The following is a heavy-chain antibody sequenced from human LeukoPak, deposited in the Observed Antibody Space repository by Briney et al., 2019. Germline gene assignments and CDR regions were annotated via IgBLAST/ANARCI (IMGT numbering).Heavy chain of an antibody. CDR2: VYYSGRT. D-gene: IGHD1-26*01. J-gene: IGHJ6*02. Sequence: SETLSLTCAVSGGSILTTNWWSWVRQPPGKGLEWIGYVYYSGRTNYNPSLKSRVTISVDTSKNQFSLKLSSVTAADTAVYYCARTFSESYYYYGMDVWGQGTTVTVSS. V-gene: IGHV4-4*02. CDR3: ARTFSESYYYYGMDV. CDR1: GGSILTTNW.